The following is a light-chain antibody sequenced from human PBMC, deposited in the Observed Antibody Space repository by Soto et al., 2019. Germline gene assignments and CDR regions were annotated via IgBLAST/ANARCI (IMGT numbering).Light chain of an antibody. Sequence: DIQMTQSPSTLSGSVGDRVTITCRASQTISSWMAWYQQKPGKAPKLLIYKASTLKSGVPSRFIGSGSETEFTLTISSLQPDDFATYYCQHYNSYSEAFGQGTKVELK. V-gene: IGKV1-5*03. CDR3: QHYNSYSEA. CDR2: KAS. J-gene: IGKJ1*01. CDR1: QTISSW.